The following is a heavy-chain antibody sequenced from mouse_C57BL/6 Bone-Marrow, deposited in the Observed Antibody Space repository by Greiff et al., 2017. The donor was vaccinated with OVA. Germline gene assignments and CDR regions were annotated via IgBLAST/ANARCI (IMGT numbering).Heavy chain of an antibody. V-gene: IGHV14-4*01. J-gene: IGHJ3*01. CDR1: GFNIKDDY. CDR2: LDPENGDT. CDR3: TDGYGFAY. D-gene: IGHD2-2*01. Sequence: EVQLQQSGAELVRPGASVKLSCTASGFNIKDDYMHWVQQRPEQGLEWVGWLDPENGDTESASTFQGKATITADTSTTTAYLQLSSLTSEDTAVYYCTDGYGFAYWGQGTLVTVSA.